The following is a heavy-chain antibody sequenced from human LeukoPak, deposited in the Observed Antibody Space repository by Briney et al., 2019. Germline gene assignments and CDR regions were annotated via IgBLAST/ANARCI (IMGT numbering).Heavy chain of an antibody. CDR2: INHSGST. J-gene: IGHJ4*02. D-gene: IGHD2-15*01. CDR1: GGSFTDYF. Sequence: SETLSLTCAVYGGSFTDYFLSWIRQPPGKGLEWIGEINHSGSTNYNPSLKSRVTTSVDTSKNQFSLKLSSVTAADTAVYYCARGRLECSGGSCYYPYFDYWGQGTLVTVSS. CDR3: ARGRLECSGGSCYYPYFDY. V-gene: IGHV4-34*01.